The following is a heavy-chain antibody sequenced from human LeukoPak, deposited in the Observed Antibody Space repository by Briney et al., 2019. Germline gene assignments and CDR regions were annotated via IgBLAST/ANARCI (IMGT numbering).Heavy chain of an antibody. D-gene: IGHD3-16*01. CDR1: KFMFSAYN. CDR2: ISHDGNTG. J-gene: IGHJ4*02. V-gene: IGHV3-30-3*01. Sequence: GRSLRLSCAASKFMFSAYNMHWVRQVPGKGPEWLAIISHDGNTGHYADSVKGRFTISRDNSKDTVDLQMNSLRADDTAVYYCARDFNWAFDYWGQGTLVTVSS. CDR3: ARDFNWAFDY.